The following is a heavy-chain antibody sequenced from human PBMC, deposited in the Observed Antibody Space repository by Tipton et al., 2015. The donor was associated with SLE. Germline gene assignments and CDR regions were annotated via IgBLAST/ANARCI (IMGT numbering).Heavy chain of an antibody. V-gene: IGHV4-39*07. CDR2: LHYSGDT. J-gene: IGHJ6*02. D-gene: IGHD3-9*01. Sequence: TLSLTCTVSGGSISSSAFYWGWIRQPLGKGLEWIGSLHYSGDTYYSPSLSSRVTISVDTSKNQFSLRLISVAAADTAVYYCARGSPGRSEGHYKDYHYGIDVWGQGTTVTVSS. CDR3: ARGSPGRSEGHYKDYHYGIDV. CDR1: GGSISSSAFY.